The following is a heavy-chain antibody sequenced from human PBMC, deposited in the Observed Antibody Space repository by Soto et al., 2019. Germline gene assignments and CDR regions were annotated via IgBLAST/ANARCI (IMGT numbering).Heavy chain of an antibody. CDR1: GFTFSSYS. CDR3: ARQSSSWDKTCFDY. V-gene: IGHV3-21*01. D-gene: IGHD6-13*01. J-gene: IGHJ4*02. Sequence: PGGSLRLSCAASGFTFSSYSMNWVRQAPGKGLEWVSSISSSSSYIYYADSVKGRFTISRDNAKNSLYLQMNSLRAEDTAVYYCARQSSSWDKTCFDYWGQGTLVTVSS. CDR2: ISSSSSYI.